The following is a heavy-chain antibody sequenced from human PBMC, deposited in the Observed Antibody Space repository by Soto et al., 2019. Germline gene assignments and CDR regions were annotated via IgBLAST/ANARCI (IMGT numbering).Heavy chain of an antibody. J-gene: IGHJ4*02. D-gene: IGHD2-2*01. CDR1: GFTFSSYG. V-gene: IGHV3-33*01. CDR2: IWYDGSNK. CDR3: ARGKAPPASVVGY. Sequence: PGGSLRLSCAASGFTFSSYGMHWVRQAPCKGLEWLAVIWYDGSNKYYADSVKGRFTISRDNSKNTLYLQMNSLRAEDTAVYYCARGKAPPASVVGYSGQGPLVTVSS.